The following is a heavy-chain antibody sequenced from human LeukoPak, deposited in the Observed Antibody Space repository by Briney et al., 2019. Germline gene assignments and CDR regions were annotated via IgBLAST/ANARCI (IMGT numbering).Heavy chain of an antibody. V-gene: IGHV4-4*07. CDR3: ARFLAAAGPYFDY. Sequence: SETLSLTCTISGGSITSSYWNWIRQPAGEGLEWIGRIYTSGSTNYNPSLKSRVTISVDTSKNQFSLKLSSVTAADTAVYYCARFLAAAGPYFDYWGQGTLVTVSS. CDR2: IYTSGST. J-gene: IGHJ4*02. CDR1: GGSITSSY. D-gene: IGHD6-13*01.